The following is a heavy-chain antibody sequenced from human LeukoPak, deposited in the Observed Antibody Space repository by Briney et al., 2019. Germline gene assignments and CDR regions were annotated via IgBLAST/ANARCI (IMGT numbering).Heavy chain of an antibody. CDR3: ARAPRYYYDTDDAFDI. CDR2: IYHSGST. Sequence: SQTLSLTCAVSGGSISSGGYSWSWLRQPPGKGLEWIGYIYHSGSTYYNPSLKSRVTISVDRSKNQFSLKLSSVTAADTAVYYCARAPRYYYDTDDAFDIWGQGTMVTVSS. J-gene: IGHJ3*02. CDR1: GGSISSGGYS. V-gene: IGHV4-30-2*01. D-gene: IGHD3-22*01.